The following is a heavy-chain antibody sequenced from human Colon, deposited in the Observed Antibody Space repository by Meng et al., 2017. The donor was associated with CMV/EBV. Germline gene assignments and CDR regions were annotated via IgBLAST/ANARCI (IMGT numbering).Heavy chain of an antibody. V-gene: IGHV3-23*03. CDR3: AKDQGGDFGVLTVPDY. CDR2: IYSGSSDT. Sequence: GGSLRLSCEASGFSFSSYAMSWVRQAPGKGLEWVSLIYSGSSDTHYADSVKGRFTISRDNSKNTLYLQMNSLRAEDTAVYFCAKDQGGDFGVLTVPDYWGQGTLVTVSS. D-gene: IGHD3-3*01. CDR1: GFSFSSYA. J-gene: IGHJ4*02.